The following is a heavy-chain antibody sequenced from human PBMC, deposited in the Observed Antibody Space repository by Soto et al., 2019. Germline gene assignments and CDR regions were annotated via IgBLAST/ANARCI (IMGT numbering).Heavy chain of an antibody. V-gene: IGHV4-59*01. CDR3: ARSHSFDGSIYHYYFDF. J-gene: IGHJ4*02. D-gene: IGHD3-3*02. Sequence: PSETLSLTCTVSGGSIGSFYWSWIRQSPGGTLEWIGYIYASRATTYNPSLESRITMSVDIPNNEFSLDLTSVTAAETAVYYCARSHSFDGSIYHYYFDFWGQGTLVTVSS. CDR1: GGSIGSFY. CDR2: IYASRAT.